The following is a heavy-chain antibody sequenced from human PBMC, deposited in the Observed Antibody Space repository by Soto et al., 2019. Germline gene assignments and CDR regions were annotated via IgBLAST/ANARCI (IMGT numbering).Heavy chain of an antibody. D-gene: IGHD2-2*01. V-gene: IGHV4-34*01. Sequence: SETLSLTCAVYGGSFSGYYWSWIRQPPGKGLEWIGEINHSGSTNYNPSLKSRVTISVDTSKNQFSLKLSSVTAADTAVYYCARALGWGYCSSTSCHHLAFDYWGQGTLVTVSS. J-gene: IGHJ4*02. CDR1: GGSFSGYY. CDR2: INHSGST. CDR3: ARALGWGYCSSTSCHHLAFDY.